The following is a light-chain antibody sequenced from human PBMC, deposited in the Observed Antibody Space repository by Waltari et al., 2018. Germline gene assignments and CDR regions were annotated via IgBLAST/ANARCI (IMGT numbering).Light chain of an antibody. CDR1: QSVGSSS. CDR2: RAS. Sequence: EIVLTQSPGTASLSPGERVTLSCRASQSVGSSSLAWYLQKPGQAPRLVIYRASRRATGIPDRLSGSGSGTDFSLTISRLEPEDFAVYYCQQHGTLPATFGQGTKVEIK. V-gene: IGKV3-20*01. CDR3: QQHGTLPAT. J-gene: IGKJ1*01.